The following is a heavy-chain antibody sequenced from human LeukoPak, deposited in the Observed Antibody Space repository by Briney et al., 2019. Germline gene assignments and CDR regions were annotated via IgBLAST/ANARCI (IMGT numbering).Heavy chain of an antibody. D-gene: IGHD1-7*01. J-gene: IGHJ5*02. CDR3: VRWRDNWNYGFDL. V-gene: IGHV4-59*01. CDR1: GGSISSYY. Sequence: SETLSLTCTVSGGSISSYYWSWIRQPPGKGLEWIGYIYYSGSTNYNPSLKSRVTISVDTSKNQFSLKLSSVTAADTAIYYCVRWRDNWNYGFDLWGQGTLVTVSS. CDR2: IYYSGST.